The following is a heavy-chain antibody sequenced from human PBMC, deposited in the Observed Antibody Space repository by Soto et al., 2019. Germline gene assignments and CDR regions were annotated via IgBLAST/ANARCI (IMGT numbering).Heavy chain of an antibody. CDR1: GYSFTSYW. V-gene: IGHV5-51*03. CDR3: ARCIEQARPYWDFDL. CDR2: IYPGDSDT. Sequence: GAEVKKPGESLKISCKGSGYSFTSYWIGWVRQMPGKGLEWMGIIYPGDSDTRYSPSFQGQVTISADKSISTAYLQWSSLKASDTAMYYWARCIEQARPYWDFDLWGRGTLVTVSS. D-gene: IGHD1-26*01. J-gene: IGHJ2*01.